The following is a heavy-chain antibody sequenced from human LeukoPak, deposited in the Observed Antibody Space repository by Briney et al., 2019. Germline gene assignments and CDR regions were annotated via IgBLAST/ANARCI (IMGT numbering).Heavy chain of an antibody. J-gene: IGHJ4*02. CDR3: ARDSGVVVAATFYYFDY. Sequence: GGSLRLSCAASGLTVSINYMNWVRQAPGKGLEWVSLISIGGTPYYADSVKGRFTISRDSSKNTLYLQMNSLRVEDTAVYYCARDSGVVVAATFYYFDYWGQGTLVSVSS. CDR2: ISIGGTP. D-gene: IGHD2-15*01. CDR1: GLTVSINY. V-gene: IGHV3-66*01.